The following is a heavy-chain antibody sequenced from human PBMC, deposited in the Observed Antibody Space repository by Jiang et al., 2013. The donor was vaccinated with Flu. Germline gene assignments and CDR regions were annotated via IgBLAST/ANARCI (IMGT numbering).Heavy chain of an antibody. J-gene: IGHJ4*02. CDR2: IYPGDSDT. CDR3: ARQSSIAATDFDY. CDR1: GYSFTSYW. D-gene: IGHD6-6*01. Sequence: KISCKGSGYSFTSYWIGWVRQMPGKGLEWMGIIYPGDSDTRYSPSFQGQVTISANKSISTAYLQWSSLKASDTAMYYCARQSSIAATDFDYWGQGTLVTVSS. V-gene: IGHV5-51*01.